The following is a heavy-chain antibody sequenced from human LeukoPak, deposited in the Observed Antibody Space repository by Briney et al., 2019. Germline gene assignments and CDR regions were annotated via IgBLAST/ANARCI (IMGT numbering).Heavy chain of an antibody. CDR3: ARDLLGNSGSYLRHPNGPPFDY. CDR1: GFTFSSYW. J-gene: IGHJ4*02. CDR2: INSDVSST. Sequence: PGGSLRLSCAASGFTFSSYWMHWVRQAPGKGLGWVSRINSDVSSTSYADSVKGRFTISRDNAKNTLYLQMNSLRAEDTAVYYCARDLLGNSGSYLRHPNGPPFDYWGQGTLVTVSS. D-gene: IGHD1-26*01. V-gene: IGHV3-74*01.